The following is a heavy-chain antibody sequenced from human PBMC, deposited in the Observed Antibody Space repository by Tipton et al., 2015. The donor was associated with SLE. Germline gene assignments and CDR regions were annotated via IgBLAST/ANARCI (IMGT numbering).Heavy chain of an antibody. Sequence: GSLRLSCSATGFTFSSYAMHWVRQAPGKGLEYVSAISSNGGSTYYADSVKGRFTISRDNSKNTLYLQMSSLRAEDTAVYYCVKGFGVTIFGVVIYRPGDYYYYMDVWGKGTTVTVSS. J-gene: IGHJ6*03. CDR2: ISSNGGST. CDR3: VKGFGVTIFGVVIYRPGDYYYYMDV. CDR1: GFTFSSYA. D-gene: IGHD3-3*01. V-gene: IGHV3-64D*06.